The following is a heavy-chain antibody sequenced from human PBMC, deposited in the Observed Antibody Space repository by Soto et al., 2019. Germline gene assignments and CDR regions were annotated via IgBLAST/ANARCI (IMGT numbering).Heavy chain of an antibody. J-gene: IGHJ6*02. D-gene: IGHD1-1*01. Sequence: QVQLQESGPGLVKPSQNLSLSCNVYGVPVSSGDYYWSWIRQHAGRGLEWIGYIDRSGSTYYKPSLRGRVIMSVDTSTNQISLRLLSVTAADTAVYYCARDSGGNSENYYGLDVWGHGTTVTVCS. CDR1: GVPVSSGDYY. CDR2: IDRSGST. CDR3: ARDSGGNSENYYGLDV. V-gene: IGHV4-31*03.